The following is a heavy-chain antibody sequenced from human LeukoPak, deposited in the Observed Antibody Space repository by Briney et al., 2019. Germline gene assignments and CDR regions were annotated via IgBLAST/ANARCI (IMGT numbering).Heavy chain of an antibody. CDR3: ARGIVRGSYFRGWFDP. CDR1: GYTFTGYY. Sequence: ASVKVSCKASGYTFTGYYMHWVRQAPGQGLEWMGRINPNSGGTNYAQKFQGRVTMTRDTSISTAYMELSRLRSDDTAVYYCARGIVRGSYFRGWFDPWGQGTLVTVSS. CDR2: INPNSGGT. D-gene: IGHD1-26*01. V-gene: IGHV1-2*06. J-gene: IGHJ5*02.